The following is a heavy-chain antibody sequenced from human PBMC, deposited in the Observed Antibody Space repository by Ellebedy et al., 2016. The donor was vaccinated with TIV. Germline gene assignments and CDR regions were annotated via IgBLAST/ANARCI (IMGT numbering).Heavy chain of an antibody. Sequence: MPGGSLRLSCTVSGGSISSYYWSWTRQPPGKGLEWIGYIYYSGSTNYNPSLKSRVTISVDTSKNQFSLKLSSVTAADTAVYYCARRYCSGGSCYFGMDVWGQGTTVTVSS. CDR1: GGSISSYY. D-gene: IGHD2-15*01. V-gene: IGHV4-59*01. CDR2: IYYSGST. J-gene: IGHJ6*02. CDR3: ARRYCSGGSCYFGMDV.